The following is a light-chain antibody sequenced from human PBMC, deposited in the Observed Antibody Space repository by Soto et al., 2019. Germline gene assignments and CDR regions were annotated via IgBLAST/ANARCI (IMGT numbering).Light chain of an antibody. J-gene: IGLJ3*02. CDR1: SSDIGGYIY. Sequence: QSALTQPASVSGSPGQSINISSTGTSSDIGGYIYVSWYQHYPGKAPKLMIYEVTNRPSGVSNRFSGSKSGNTASLTISGLQAEDESIYYCSSYTRSNTWVFGGGTKVTVL. CDR2: EVT. CDR3: SSYTRSNTWV. V-gene: IGLV2-14*01.